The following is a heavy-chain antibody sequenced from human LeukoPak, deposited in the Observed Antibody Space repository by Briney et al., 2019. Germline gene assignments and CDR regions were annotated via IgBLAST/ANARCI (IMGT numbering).Heavy chain of an antibody. CDR3: AKQRRDGYNYFDY. V-gene: IGHV4-30-2*03. D-gene: IGHD5-24*01. CDR1: GGSISSGDYY. CDR2: IYYSEST. Sequence: SQTLSLTCTVSGGSISSGDYYWSWIRHPPGKGLEWIGNIYYSESTYYNPFLKSRVTISVDTSKNQFSLKLSSVTAADTAVYYCAKQRRDGYNYFDYWGQGTLVTVSS. J-gene: IGHJ4*02.